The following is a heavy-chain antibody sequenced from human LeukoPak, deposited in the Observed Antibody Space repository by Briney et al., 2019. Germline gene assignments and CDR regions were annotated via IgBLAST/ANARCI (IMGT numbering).Heavy chain of an antibody. Sequence: KPSETLSLTCIVSGGSINSYYWSWIRQPPGKGLEWIGHINYSGGTNYNPSLRGRVTMSVDTSKNQFSLELTSVTAADTAVYYCAREAHDYGESGGGSDYWGQGALVTVSS. CDR2: INYSGGT. CDR1: GGSINSYY. J-gene: IGHJ4*02. D-gene: IGHD4-17*01. CDR3: AREAHDYGESGGGSDY. V-gene: IGHV4-59*12.